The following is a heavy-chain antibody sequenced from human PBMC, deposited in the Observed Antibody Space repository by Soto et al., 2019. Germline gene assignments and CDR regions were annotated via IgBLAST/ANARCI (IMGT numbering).Heavy chain of an antibody. V-gene: IGHV4-34*01. D-gene: IGHD6-6*01. Sequence: SETRSRTCCIYSGSFSGYYWSWSGQPPGKGLEWIGEVSQSGNTNYSPSLKSRVSISIDTSKKQFSLNLASVSAADTAVYYCARAPKVSGSSQTRPDFWGQGTLVTVSS. CDR3: ARAPKVSGSSQTRPDF. CDR2: VSQSGNT. J-gene: IGHJ4*02. CDR1: SGSFSGYY.